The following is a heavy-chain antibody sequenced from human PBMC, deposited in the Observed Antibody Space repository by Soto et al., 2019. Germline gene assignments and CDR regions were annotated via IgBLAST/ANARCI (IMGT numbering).Heavy chain of an antibody. D-gene: IGHD2-8*01. CDR3: ASLMVYAIRGPYYYGMDV. J-gene: IGHJ6*02. Sequence: ASVKVSCKASGGTFSSYAISWVRQAPGQGLEWMGGIIPIFGTANYAQKFQGRVTITADKSTSTAYMELSSLRSEDTAVYYCASLMVYAIRGPYYYGMDVWGQGTTVTVSS. CDR1: GGTFSSYA. V-gene: IGHV1-69*06. CDR2: IIPIFGTA.